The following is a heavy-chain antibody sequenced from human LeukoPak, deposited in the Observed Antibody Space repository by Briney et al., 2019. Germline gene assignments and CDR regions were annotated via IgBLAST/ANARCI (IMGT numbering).Heavy chain of an antibody. CDR3: ARGYGSGSYYRDYFDY. CDR1: GFTFSSYS. Sequence: PGGSLRLSCAASGFTFSSYSMNWVRQAPGKGLEWVSYISSSSSTIYYADSVKGRFTISRDNAKNSLYLQMNSLRAEDTAVYYCARGYGSGSYYRDYFDYWGQGTLVTVSS. J-gene: IGHJ4*02. V-gene: IGHV3-48*01. D-gene: IGHD3-10*01. CDR2: ISSSSSTI.